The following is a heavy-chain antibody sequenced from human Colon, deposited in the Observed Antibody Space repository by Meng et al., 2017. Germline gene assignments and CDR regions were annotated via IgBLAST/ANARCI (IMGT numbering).Heavy chain of an antibody. Sequence: QVPLRQWGAGLLKTSETLSLPCAVYGGSFSDYYLTWIRQPPGKGLEWVGEIHPSGSTYYSPSLQSRVTITLDTSKNQFSLTLSSMTAADTAVYYCARGVDWAKSGNFWGQGTLVTVSS. D-gene: IGHD3-9*01. CDR1: GGSFSDYY. V-gene: IGHV4-34*01. CDR3: ARGVDWAKSGNF. CDR2: IHPSGST. J-gene: IGHJ4*02.